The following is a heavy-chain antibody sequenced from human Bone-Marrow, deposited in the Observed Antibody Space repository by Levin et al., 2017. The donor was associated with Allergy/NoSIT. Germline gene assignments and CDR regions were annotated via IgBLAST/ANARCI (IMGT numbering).Heavy chain of an antibody. V-gene: IGHV3-30-3*01. CDR3: ARDRVTYYYDSSGYYTGGGARWYFDL. CDR2: ISYDGSNK. D-gene: IGHD3-22*01. Sequence: PGGSLRLSCAASGFTFSSYAMHWVRQAPGKGLEWVAVISYDGSNKYYADSVKGRFTISRDNSKNTLYLQMNSLRAEDTAVYYCARDRVTYYYDSSGYYTGGGARWYFDLWGRGTLVTVSS. J-gene: IGHJ2*01. CDR1: GFTFSSYA.